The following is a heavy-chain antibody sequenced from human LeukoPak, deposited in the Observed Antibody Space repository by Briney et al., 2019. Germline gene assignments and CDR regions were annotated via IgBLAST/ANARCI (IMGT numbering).Heavy chain of an antibody. Sequence: GGSLRLSCAASGFAFSSYSMNWVRQAPGKGLEWVSSISSSSSYIYYADSVKGRFTISRDNAKNSLYLQMNSLRAEDTAVYYCAPYCSGGSCYPYSSYWGQGTLVTVSS. V-gene: IGHV3-21*01. J-gene: IGHJ4*02. D-gene: IGHD2-15*01. CDR1: GFAFSSYS. CDR2: ISSSSSYI. CDR3: APYCSGGSCYPYSSY.